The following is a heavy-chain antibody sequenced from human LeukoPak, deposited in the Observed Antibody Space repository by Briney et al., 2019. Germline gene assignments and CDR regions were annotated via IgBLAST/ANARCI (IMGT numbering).Heavy chain of an antibody. CDR2: IYHSGST. Sequence: SETLSLTCAVSGYSISSGYYWGWIRQPPGQGLEWIGSIYHSGSTYYNPSLKSRVTISVDTSKNQFSLKLSSVTAADTAVYYCARGRMVRGVIIWGQGTLATVSS. CDR3: ARGRMVRGVII. CDR1: GYSISSGYY. J-gene: IGHJ4*02. D-gene: IGHD3-10*01. V-gene: IGHV4-38-2*01.